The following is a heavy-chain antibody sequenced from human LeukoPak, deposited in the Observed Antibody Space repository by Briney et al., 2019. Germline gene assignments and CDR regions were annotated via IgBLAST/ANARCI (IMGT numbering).Heavy chain of an antibody. J-gene: IGHJ5*02. Sequence: GASVKVSCKASGYTFINYGISWVRQAPGQGLEWMGWISPYNGNTNYAQRLQGRVTMTAGTSTSTGYMDLRSLRSDDTAVYYCARDVGATTVGWFDPWGQGTLVTVSS. D-gene: IGHD1-26*01. CDR1: GYTFINYG. CDR3: ARDVGATTVGWFDP. V-gene: IGHV1-18*01. CDR2: ISPYNGNT.